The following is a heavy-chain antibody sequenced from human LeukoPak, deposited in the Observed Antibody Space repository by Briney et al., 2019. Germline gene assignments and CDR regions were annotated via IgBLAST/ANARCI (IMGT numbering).Heavy chain of an antibody. J-gene: IGHJ3*02. V-gene: IGHV1-2*02. CDR2: INPNSGGT. CDR1: GYTFTRYY. Sequence: ASVKVSCKASGYTFTRYYMHWVRQAPGQGLEWMGWINPNSGGTNYAQKFQGRVTMTRDTSISTAYIELSRLRSDDTAVYYCARSITVTNAFDIWGQGAMVTVSS. CDR3: ARSITVTNAFDI. D-gene: IGHD4-17*01.